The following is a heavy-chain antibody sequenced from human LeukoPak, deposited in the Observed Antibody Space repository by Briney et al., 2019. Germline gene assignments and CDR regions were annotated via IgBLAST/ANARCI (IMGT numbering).Heavy chain of an antibody. J-gene: IGHJ4*02. CDR1: EFSFSSYA. Sequence: GGSLRLSCAASEFSFSSYAMSWVRQAPGKGLEWVSTMSDSGGHTYYADSVKGRFTISRDNSKNTLYLQMNSLRAEDTAVYYCAKVRLGEVGGRGFDDWGQGTLVTVSS. CDR2: MSDSGGHT. D-gene: IGHD2-21*01. CDR3: AKVRLGEVGGRGFDD. V-gene: IGHV3-23*01.